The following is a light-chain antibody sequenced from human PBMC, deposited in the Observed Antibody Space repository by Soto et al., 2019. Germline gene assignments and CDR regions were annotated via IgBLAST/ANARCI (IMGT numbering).Light chain of an antibody. CDR2: DAS. V-gene: IGKV3D-20*02. CDR3: QVRTNWSIA. CDR1: QSVSSTY. Sequence: EIVLTHSPGTLSLSPWEIATLSCRASQSVSSTYLAWYQQKPGQAPRLLIYDASNRATGIPARFSGTGSGTDFTLTINNLEPEDFAVYYCQVRTNWSIAFGRGTKVDIK. J-gene: IGKJ1*01.